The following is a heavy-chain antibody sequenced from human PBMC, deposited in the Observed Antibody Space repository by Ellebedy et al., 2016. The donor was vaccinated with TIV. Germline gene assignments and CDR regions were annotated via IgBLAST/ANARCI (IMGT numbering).Heavy chain of an antibody. D-gene: IGHD2-2*01. CDR1: GFTFSNYA. CDR3: ARAGGRHSTGSGFY. CDR2: ISGSGGST. V-gene: IGHV3-23*01. Sequence: GESLKISCAASGFTFSNYAMSWVRQAPGKGLEWVSGISGSGGSTYYAESVKGRFTISRDKSKNTLYRQMSNLRAEETAVFYCARAGGRHSTGSGFYWGQGTRVTVST. J-gene: IGHJ4*02.